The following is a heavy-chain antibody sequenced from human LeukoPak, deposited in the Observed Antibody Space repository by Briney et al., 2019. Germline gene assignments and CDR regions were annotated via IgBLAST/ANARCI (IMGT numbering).Heavy chain of an antibody. CDR2: IIPIFGTA. CDR1: GGTFSSYA. Sequence: GASVKVSCKASGGTFSSYAISWVRQAPGQGLEWMGGIIPIFGTANYAQKFQGRVTITADKSTSTAYMELSSLRSEDTAVYYCARSSDCGSGSFFDYWGQGTLVTVSS. CDR3: ARSSDCGSGSFFDY. V-gene: IGHV1-69*06. J-gene: IGHJ4*02. D-gene: IGHD3-10*01.